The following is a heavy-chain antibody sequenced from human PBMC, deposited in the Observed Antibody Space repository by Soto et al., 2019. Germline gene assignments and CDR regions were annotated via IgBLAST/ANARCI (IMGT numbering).Heavy chain of an antibody. CDR3: AAYTSGWPTPWN. CDR1: GYTFTSYY. J-gene: IGHJ4*02. V-gene: IGHV1-46*01. CDR2: INPNGGTT. Sequence: QVQLVQSGAVVTKPGAPVKVSCKASGYTFTSYYMHWVRQAPGQRLEYMGIINPNGGTTHYAQKFQGRVTMTRDTSTSTLYMELSSLRSEDTAMYYCAAYTSGWPTPWNWGQGTLVTVSS. D-gene: IGHD6-19*01.